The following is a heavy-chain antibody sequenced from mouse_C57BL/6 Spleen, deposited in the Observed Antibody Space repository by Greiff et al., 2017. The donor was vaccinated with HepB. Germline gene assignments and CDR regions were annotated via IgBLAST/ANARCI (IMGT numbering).Heavy chain of an antibody. CDR1: GYTFTSYW. CDR3: ARSEVVTAYWYFDV. V-gene: IGHV1-53*01. Sequence: VQLQQSGTELVKPGASVKLSCKASGYTFTSYWMHWVKQRPGQGLEWIGNINPSNGGTNYNEKFKSKATLTVDKSSSTAYMQLSSLTSEDSAVYYCARSEVVTAYWYFDVWGTGTTVTVSS. D-gene: IGHD2-2*01. CDR2: INPSNGGT. J-gene: IGHJ1*03.